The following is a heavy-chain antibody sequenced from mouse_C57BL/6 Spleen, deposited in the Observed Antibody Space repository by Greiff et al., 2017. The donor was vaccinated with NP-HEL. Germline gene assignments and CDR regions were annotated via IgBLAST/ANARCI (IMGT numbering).Heavy chain of an antibody. Sequence: QVQLQQPGAELVKPGASVKLSCKASGYTFTSYWMQWVKQRPGQGLEWIGEIDPSDSYTNYNQKFKGKATLTVDTSSSTAYMQLSSLTSEDSAVYYCARGRLGQAFAYWGQGTLVTVSA. CDR3: ARGRLGQAFAY. CDR1: GYTFTSYW. D-gene: IGHD3-2*02. CDR2: IDPSDSYT. V-gene: IGHV1-50*01. J-gene: IGHJ3*01.